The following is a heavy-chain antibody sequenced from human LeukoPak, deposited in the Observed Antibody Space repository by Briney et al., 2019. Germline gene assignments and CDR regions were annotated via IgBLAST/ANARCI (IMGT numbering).Heavy chain of an antibody. CDR1: GFTFSSYW. CDR3: ARVGSMIVSGQRYYGVDV. D-gene: IGHD3-22*01. V-gene: IGHV3-74*01. J-gene: IGHJ6*02. Sequence: PGGSLRLSCAASGFTFSSYWMHWVRQAPGRGLVWVSRINSDASSTTYADSVKGRFTISRDNDKNTLFLHMSTLRVEDTAVYYCARVGSMIVSGQRYYGVDVWGQGTTVTVSS. CDR2: INSDASST.